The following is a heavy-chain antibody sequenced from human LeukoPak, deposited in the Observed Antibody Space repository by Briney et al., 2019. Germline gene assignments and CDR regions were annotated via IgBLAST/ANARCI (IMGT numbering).Heavy chain of an antibody. V-gene: IGHV4-39*01. J-gene: IGHJ4*02. D-gene: IGHD3-10*01. CDR3: ARHNYFGSGSYNIDY. Sequence: PSETLSLTCTVSGGSISSSSYYWGWIRRPPGKGLEWIGSIYYSGSTYYNPSLKSRVTISVDTSKNQFSLKLSSVTAADTAVYYCARHNYFGSGSYNIDYWGQGTLVTVSS. CDR2: IYYSGST. CDR1: GGSISSSSYY.